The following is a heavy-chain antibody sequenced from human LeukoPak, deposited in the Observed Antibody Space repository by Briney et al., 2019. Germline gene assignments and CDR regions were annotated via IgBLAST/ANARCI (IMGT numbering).Heavy chain of an antibody. CDR1: GYTFTGYY. V-gene: IGHV1-2*02. Sequence: ASVKVSCKASGYTFTGYYMHWVRQAPGQGLEWMGWINPNSGGTNYAQKFQGRVTMTRDTSISTAYMELSRLRSDDTAVYYCAKVGLWFGELFGWFDPWGQGTLVTVSS. CDR2: INPNSGGT. D-gene: IGHD3-10*01. J-gene: IGHJ5*02. CDR3: AKVGLWFGELFGWFDP.